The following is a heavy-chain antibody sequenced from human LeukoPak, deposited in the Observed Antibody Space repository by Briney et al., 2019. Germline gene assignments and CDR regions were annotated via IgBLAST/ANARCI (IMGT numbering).Heavy chain of an antibody. V-gene: IGHV3-30-3*01. CDR3: ARERQDTIIHSGAFDI. D-gene: IGHD3-10*01. CDR1: GFTFSNYF. CDR2: IANDGSHT. J-gene: IGHJ3*02. Sequence: GGSLRLSCAASGFTFSNYFMHWVRQAPGKGLEWVADIANDGSHTFYVESVKGRFTISRDNSKNTLYLQMDSLRVEDTAVYFCARERQDTIIHSGAFDIWGQGTMVTVSS.